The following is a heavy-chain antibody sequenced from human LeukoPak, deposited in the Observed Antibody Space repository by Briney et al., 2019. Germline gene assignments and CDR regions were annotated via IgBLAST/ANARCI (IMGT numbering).Heavy chain of an antibody. Sequence: PGGSLRLSCAVSGFTVSSNSMSWVRQAPGKGLEWVSLIYSGGNTSYADSVKGRFTISRDNSKNTLYLQLNSLRAEDTAVYYCAKDRRWLRCFDYWGQGTLVTVSS. CDR2: IYSGGNT. V-gene: IGHV3-53*01. J-gene: IGHJ4*02. CDR1: GFTVSSNS. D-gene: IGHD5-24*01. CDR3: AKDRRWLRCFDY.